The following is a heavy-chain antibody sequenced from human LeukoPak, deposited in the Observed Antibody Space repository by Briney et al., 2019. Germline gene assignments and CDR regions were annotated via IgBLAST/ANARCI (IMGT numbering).Heavy chain of an antibody. CDR3: AKPSGSYSFGSFDV. Sequence: GGSLRLSCAASGFTFSSYGMHWVRQAPGKGLEWVAVISYDGSNKYYADSVKGRFTISRDNSKNTLYLQMNSLRAEDTAVYYCAKPSGSYSFGSFDVWGQGTMVTVSS. CDR1: GFTFSSYG. J-gene: IGHJ3*01. V-gene: IGHV3-30*18. D-gene: IGHD1-26*01. CDR2: ISYDGSNK.